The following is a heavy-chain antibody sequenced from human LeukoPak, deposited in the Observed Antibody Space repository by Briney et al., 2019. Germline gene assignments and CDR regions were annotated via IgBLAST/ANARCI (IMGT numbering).Heavy chain of an antibody. CDR3: ARGGSGSYFFYMDV. V-gene: IGHV1-24*01. Sequence: VASVKVSCKVSGYTLTELSMHWVRQAPGKGLEWMGGFDPEDGETIYAQKFQGRVTMTRDTSISTAYMELSRLRSDDTAVYYCARGGSGSYFFYMDVWGKGTTVTISS. D-gene: IGHD3-10*01. CDR1: GYTLTELS. J-gene: IGHJ6*03. CDR2: FDPEDGET.